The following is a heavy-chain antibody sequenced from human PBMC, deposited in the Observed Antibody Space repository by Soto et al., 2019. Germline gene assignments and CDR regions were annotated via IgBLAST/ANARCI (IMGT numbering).Heavy chain of an antibody. Sequence: GSLRLSCAASGFTFGSYAMSWVRQAPWKGLEWVSAISGSGGSTYYADSVKGRFTISRDNSKNTLYLQMNSLRAEDTAVYYCAKLSGYRYYYYGMDVWGQGTTVTAP. CDR2: ISGSGGST. V-gene: IGHV3-23*01. D-gene: IGHD2-2*02. J-gene: IGHJ6*02. CDR1: GFTFGSYA. CDR3: AKLSGYRYYYYGMDV.